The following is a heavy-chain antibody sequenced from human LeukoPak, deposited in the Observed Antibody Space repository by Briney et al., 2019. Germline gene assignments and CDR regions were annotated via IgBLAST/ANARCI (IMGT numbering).Heavy chain of an antibody. D-gene: IGHD3-3*01. Sequence: ASVKVSCKASGYTFTSYDINWVRQATGQGLEWMGWMNPNSGNTGYAQKFQGRVTITRNTSISTAYMELSSLRSEDTAVYYCARGRARDITIFGVVIPRPGDAFDIWGQGTMVTVSS. CDR3: ARGRARDITIFGVVIPRPGDAFDI. J-gene: IGHJ3*02. V-gene: IGHV1-8*03. CDR2: MNPNSGNT. CDR1: GYTFTSYD.